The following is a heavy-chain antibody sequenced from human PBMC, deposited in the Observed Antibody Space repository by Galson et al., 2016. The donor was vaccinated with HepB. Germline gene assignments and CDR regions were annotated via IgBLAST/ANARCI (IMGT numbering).Heavy chain of an antibody. CDR3: AKEWYRGSYCDYSGMDV. CDR1: GFTFSTYG. Sequence: SLRLSCAASGFTFSTYGMHWVRQAPGKGLEWVAVISCAGSNKKYADSVKGRFTISRDTSKNTLYLQKNSLTAEDTAEYFCAKEWYRGSYCDYSGMDVWGQGTTVTVSS. D-gene: IGHD1-26*01. CDR2: ISCAGSNK. J-gene: IGHJ6*02. V-gene: IGHV3-30*18.